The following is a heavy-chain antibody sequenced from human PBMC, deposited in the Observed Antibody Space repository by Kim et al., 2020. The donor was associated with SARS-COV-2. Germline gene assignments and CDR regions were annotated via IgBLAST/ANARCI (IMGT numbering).Heavy chain of an antibody. J-gene: IGHJ5*02. V-gene: IGHV3-9*01. CDR3: AKDTLRQLGTYNWFDP. D-gene: IGHD6-13*01. Sequence: VRGRFTISRDNAKNTLYLQMNSLRTEDTALYYCAKDTLRQLGTYNWFDPWGQGTLVTVSS.